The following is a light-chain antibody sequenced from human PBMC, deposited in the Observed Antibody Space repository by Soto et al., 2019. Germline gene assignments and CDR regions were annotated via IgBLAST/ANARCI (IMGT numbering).Light chain of an antibody. CDR1: QSVGSY. V-gene: IGKV3-11*01. Sequence: EIVLTQSPATLSLSPGERATLSCRASQSVGSYLAWYQQKPGQAPRLLIYDASNRATGIPARFSGSGSGTDFTLTISSLEPEDFAVYYCQQRSDRPPTFGGGTKVEIK. CDR2: DAS. CDR3: QQRSDRPPT. J-gene: IGKJ4*01.